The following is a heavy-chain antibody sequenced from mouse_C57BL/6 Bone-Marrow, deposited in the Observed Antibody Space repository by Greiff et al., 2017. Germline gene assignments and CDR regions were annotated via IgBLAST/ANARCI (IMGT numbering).Heavy chain of an antibody. CDR1: GYTFTSYW. V-gene: IGHV1-72*01. Sequence: QVQLKQPGAELVKPGASVKLSCKASGYTFTSYWMHWVKQRPGRGLEWIGRIDPNSGGTKYNEKFKGKATLTVDKPSSTAYMQLSSLTSEDSAVYYCAKNYGSSSYYYAMDYWGQGTSVTVSS. D-gene: IGHD1-1*01. CDR2: IDPNSGGT. CDR3: AKNYGSSSYYYAMDY. J-gene: IGHJ4*01.